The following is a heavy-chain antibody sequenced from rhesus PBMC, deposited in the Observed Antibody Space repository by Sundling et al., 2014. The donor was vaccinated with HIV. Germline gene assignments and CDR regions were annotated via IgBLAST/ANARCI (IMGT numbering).Heavy chain of an antibody. D-gene: IGHD4-17*01. CDR2: INGNSGAT. CDR1: RGSFSGYF. V-gene: IGHV4-80*01. CDR3: ARYKVVVLPNGNYHYGLDS. Sequence: QVQLQESGPGLVKSSETLSLTCAVSRGSFSGYFWGWIRQPPGKGLEWIGEINGNSGATDYNPSLKSRVTISKDTSKNQFSLRLTSVTAADTAVYYCARYKVVVLPNGNYHYGLDSWGQGVVVTVSS. J-gene: IGHJ6*01.